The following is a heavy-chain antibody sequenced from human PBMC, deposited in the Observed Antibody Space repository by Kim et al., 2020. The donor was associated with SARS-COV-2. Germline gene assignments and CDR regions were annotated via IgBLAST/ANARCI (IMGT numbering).Heavy chain of an antibody. CDR2: IIPIFGTA. D-gene: IGHD1-26*01. J-gene: IGHJ4*02. V-gene: IGHV1-69*13. CDR3: ARDEGGSYFGGQYFDY. Sequence: SVKVSCKASGGTFSSYAISWVRQAPGQGLEWMGGIIPIFGTANYAQKFQGRVTITADESTSTAYMELSSLRSEDTAVYYCARDEGGSYFGGQYFDYWGQGTLVTVSS. CDR1: GGTFSSYA.